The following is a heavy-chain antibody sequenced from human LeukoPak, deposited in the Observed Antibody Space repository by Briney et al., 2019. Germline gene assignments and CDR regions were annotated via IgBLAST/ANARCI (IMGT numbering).Heavy chain of an antibody. V-gene: IGHV3-30*04. Sequence: PGGSLRLSCAASGFTFSSYVMHWVRQAPGKGLEWVAIISYDGSNEYYADSVKGRFTISRDNSKNTLYLQMNSLRAADTAVYYCARESKWSTSYWGQGTLVTVSS. CDR2: ISYDGSNE. CDR3: ARESKWSTSY. J-gene: IGHJ4*02. D-gene: IGHD2-15*01. CDR1: GFTFSSYV.